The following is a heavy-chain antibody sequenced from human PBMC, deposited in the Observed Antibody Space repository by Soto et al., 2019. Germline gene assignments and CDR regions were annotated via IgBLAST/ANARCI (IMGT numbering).Heavy chain of an antibody. Sequence: EVQLVESGGGLVQPGGSLTLSCAASGFTFSSYWMHWVRQAPGKGLVWVARIKSDGSGTIYADSVKGRLTISRDNARNTLYLQMNSLRAEDTDVYFCARGDGDYYDGNGYLGRHWGQGTLVTVSS. CDR2: IKSDGSGT. CDR3: ARGDGDYYDGNGYLGRH. CDR1: GFTFSSYW. V-gene: IGHV3-74*01. J-gene: IGHJ4*02. D-gene: IGHD3-22*01.